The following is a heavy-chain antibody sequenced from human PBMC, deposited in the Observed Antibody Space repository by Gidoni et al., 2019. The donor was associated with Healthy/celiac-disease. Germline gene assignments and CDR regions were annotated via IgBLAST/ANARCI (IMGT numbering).Heavy chain of an antibody. CDR3: ARGRSDYYGMDV. CDR1: GGSISSYY. Sequence: QVQLQASGPGLVKPSETLSLTCPVSGGSISSYYWSWIRQPPGKGLEWIGYIYYSGSTNYNPSLKSRVTISVDTSKNQFSLKLSSVTAADTAVYYCARGRSDYYGMDVWGQGTTVTVSS. CDR2: IYYSGST. V-gene: IGHV4-59*01. J-gene: IGHJ6*02.